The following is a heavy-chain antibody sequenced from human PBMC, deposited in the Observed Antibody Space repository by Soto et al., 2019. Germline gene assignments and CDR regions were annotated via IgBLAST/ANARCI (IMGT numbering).Heavy chain of an antibody. V-gene: IGHV1-2*02. CDR1: GYTFTGYY. CDR2: INAGNGGT. D-gene: IGHD3-3*01. Sequence: ASVKVSCKASGYTFTGYYMHWVRQAPGQGLEWMGWINAGNGGTNYAQKFQGRVTITRDTSASTAYVELSSLRSEDTAVYYCARSESYYDFWSLGYWGQGTLVTVSS. J-gene: IGHJ4*02. CDR3: ARSESYYDFWSLGY.